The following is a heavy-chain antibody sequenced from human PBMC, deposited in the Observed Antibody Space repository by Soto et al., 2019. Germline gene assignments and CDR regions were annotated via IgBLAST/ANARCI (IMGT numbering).Heavy chain of an antibody. CDR2: ISYDGSNK. V-gene: IGHV3-30-3*01. CDR3: ARDLYDFWSGYSNSGGPRVDY. CDR1: GFTFSSYA. D-gene: IGHD3-3*01. J-gene: IGHJ4*02. Sequence: QVQLVESGGGVVQPGRSLRLSCAASGFTFSSYAMHWVRQAPGKGLEWVAVISYDGSNKYSADSVKGRFTISRDNSKNTLYLQMNSLRAADTAVYSCARDLYDFWSGYSNSGGPRVDYWGQGTLVTVSS.